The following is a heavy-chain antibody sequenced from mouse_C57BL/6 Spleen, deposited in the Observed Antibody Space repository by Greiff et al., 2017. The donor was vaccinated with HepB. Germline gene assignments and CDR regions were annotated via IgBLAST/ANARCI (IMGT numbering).Heavy chain of an antibody. CDR1: GFNITDYS. J-gene: IGHJ4*01. V-gene: IGHV14-1*01. Sequence: VQLQQSGAELVRPGASVKLSCTASGFNITDYSMHWVKQRPEQGLEWIGRIDPEDGDTEYAPKFKGKATMTADTSSNTAYLQLSSLTSEDTAVYYCTTVDYYGNAMDYWGQGTSVTVAS. D-gene: IGHD1-1*01. CDR3: TTVDYYGNAMDY. CDR2: IDPEDGDT.